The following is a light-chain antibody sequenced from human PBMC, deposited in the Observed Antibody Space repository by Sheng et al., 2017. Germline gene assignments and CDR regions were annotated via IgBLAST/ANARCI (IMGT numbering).Light chain of an antibody. Sequence: QSVLTQPPSVSGAPGQRVTISCTGSSSNIGEGSDVHWYQQAPGAAPKLIIFGNTNRPSGVPDRFSGSTSGASASLAISGLRADDEAEYFCQSYDSRLNVVFGGGTKLTVL. V-gene: IGLV1-40*01. J-gene: IGLJ2*01. CDR2: GNT. CDR3: QSYDSRLNVV. CDR1: SSNIGEGSD.